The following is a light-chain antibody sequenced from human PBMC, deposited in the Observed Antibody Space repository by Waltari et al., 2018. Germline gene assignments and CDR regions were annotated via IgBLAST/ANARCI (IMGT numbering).Light chain of an antibody. Sequence: QTVVTQEPSLSVSPGGTVTLTCTLSSGSLSTTSYATWYQQTPGQAPPTLVYKGNSRSSGVPDRFSGSILGNKAALTITGAQADDECDYYCSLYMGSGIWVFGGGTKLTVL. CDR2: KGN. CDR3: SLYMGSGIWV. J-gene: IGLJ3*02. V-gene: IGLV8-61*01. CDR1: SGSLSTTSY.